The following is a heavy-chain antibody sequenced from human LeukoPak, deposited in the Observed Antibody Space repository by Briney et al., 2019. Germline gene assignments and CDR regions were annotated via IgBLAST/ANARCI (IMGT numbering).Heavy chain of an antibody. Sequence: SVKVSCKASGGTFSSYAISWVRQAPGQGLEWMGGIIPIFGTANYAQKFQGRVTITADESTSTAYMELSSLKASDTAMYYCARHYGGDYWGQGTLVTVSS. CDR3: ARHYGGDY. D-gene: IGHD3-16*01. V-gene: IGHV1-69*13. CDR1: GGTFSSYA. J-gene: IGHJ4*02. CDR2: IIPIFGTA.